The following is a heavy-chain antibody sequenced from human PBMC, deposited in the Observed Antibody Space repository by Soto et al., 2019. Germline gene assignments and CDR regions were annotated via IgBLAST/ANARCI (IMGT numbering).Heavy chain of an antibody. J-gene: IGHJ6*02. CDR2: INPNSGGT. V-gene: IGHV1-2*04. CDR3: ARGGVVAATPTFDYYYYGMDV. Sequence: ASVKVSCKASGYTFTGYYMHWVRQAPGQGLEWMGWINPNSGGTNYAQKFQGWVTMTRDTSISTAYMELSRLRSDDTAVYYCARGGVVAATPTFDYYYYGMDVWGQGTTVTVSS. CDR1: GYTFTGYY. D-gene: IGHD2-15*01.